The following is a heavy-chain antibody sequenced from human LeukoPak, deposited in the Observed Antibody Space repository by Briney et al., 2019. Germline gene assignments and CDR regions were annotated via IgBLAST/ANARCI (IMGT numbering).Heavy chain of an antibody. D-gene: IGHD6-13*01. J-gene: IGHJ4*02. CDR1: GYTFTSYD. CDR2: MNPNSGNT. V-gene: IGHV1-8*01. CDR3: ARDGSAAGTGEDY. Sequence: ASVKVSCKASGYTFTSYDINWVRQSTGQGLEWMGWMNPNSGNTGYAQKFPGRVTMTRYTSISTAYMELSSLRSEDTAVYYCARDGSAAGTGEDYWGQGTLVTVSS.